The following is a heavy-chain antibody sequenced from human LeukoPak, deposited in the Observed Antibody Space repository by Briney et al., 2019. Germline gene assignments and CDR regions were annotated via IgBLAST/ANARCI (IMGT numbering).Heavy chain of an antibody. CDR2: IYHSGST. J-gene: IGHJ4*02. D-gene: IGHD6-13*01. CDR1: GGSISSYY. CDR3: ARPNSSSWTHFDY. Sequence: SETLSLTCTVSGGSISSYYWGWIRQPPGKGLEWIGSIYHSGSTCYNPSLKSRVTISVDTSKNQFSLKLSSVTAADTAVYYCARPNSSSWTHFDYWGQGTLVTVSS. V-gene: IGHV4-38-2*02.